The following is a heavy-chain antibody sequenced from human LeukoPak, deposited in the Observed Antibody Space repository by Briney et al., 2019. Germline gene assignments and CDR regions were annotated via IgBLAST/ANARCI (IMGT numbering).Heavy chain of an antibody. CDR3: ARGSYDSVWGTLGSDY. V-gene: IGHV3-30*04. CDR1: GFTFSSYA. Sequence: GGSLRLSCAASGFTFSSYAMHWVRQAPGKGLEWVAVISYDGSNKYYADSVKGRFTISRDNSKNTLYLQMNSLRVEDTAVYYCARGSYDSVWGTLGSDYWGQGTLVTVSS. CDR2: ISYDGSNK. D-gene: IGHD3-16*01. J-gene: IGHJ4*02.